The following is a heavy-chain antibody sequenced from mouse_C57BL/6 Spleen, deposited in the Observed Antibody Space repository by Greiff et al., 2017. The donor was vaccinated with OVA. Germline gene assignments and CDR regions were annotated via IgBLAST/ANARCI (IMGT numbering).Heavy chain of an antibody. D-gene: IGHD2-9*01. V-gene: IGHV1-47*01. CDR1: ASPFTTYP. J-gene: IGHJ4*01. CDR3: ARTYYGYDGGYYYAMDY. Sequence: QVQLQQSGAELVKPGASVKMSRKASASPFTTYPIEWMKQNHGKSLEWIGNFHPYNDDTKYNEKFKGKATLTVEKSSSTVYLELSRLTSDDSAVYYCARTYYGYDGGYYYAMDYWGQGTSVTVSS. CDR2: FHPYNDDT.